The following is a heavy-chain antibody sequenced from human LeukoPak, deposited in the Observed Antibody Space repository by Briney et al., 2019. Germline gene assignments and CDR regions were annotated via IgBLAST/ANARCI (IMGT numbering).Heavy chain of an antibody. CDR2: MYYSGST. CDR1: GGSISSGDYY. D-gene: IGHD3-22*01. J-gene: IGHJ5*02. CDR3: ARPYYYDSRIDP. Sequence: SETLSLTCTVSGGSISSGDYYWSWIRQPPGKGLEWIGYMYYSGSTYYNPSLKSRATISVDTSKNQISLKVRSVTAADTAVYYCARPYYYDSRIDPWGQGTLVTVSS. V-gene: IGHV4-30-4*01.